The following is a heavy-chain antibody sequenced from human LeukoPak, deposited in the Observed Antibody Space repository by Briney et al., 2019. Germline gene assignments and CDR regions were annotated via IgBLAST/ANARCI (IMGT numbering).Heavy chain of an antibody. J-gene: IGHJ4*02. CDR3: AKGGSGYHLYFDY. Sequence: RPGGSLRLSCAASGFTFSSYGMPWVRQAPGKGLEWVAVISYDGSNKYYADSVKGRFTISRDNSKNTLYLQMNSLRAEDTAVYYCAKGGSGYHLYFDYWGQGTLVTVSS. D-gene: IGHD3-22*01. V-gene: IGHV3-30*18. CDR2: ISYDGSNK. CDR1: GFTFSSYG.